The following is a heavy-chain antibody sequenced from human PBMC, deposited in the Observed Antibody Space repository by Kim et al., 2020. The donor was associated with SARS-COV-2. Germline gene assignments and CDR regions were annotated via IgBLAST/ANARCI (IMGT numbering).Heavy chain of an antibody. J-gene: IGHJ6*02. D-gene: IGHD4-17*01. Sequence: GGSLRLSCAASGFTFSSYGMHWVRQAPGKGLEWVAVIWYDGSNKYYADSVKGRFTISRDNSKNTLYLQMNSLRAEDTAVYYCARDPARGTTAGHRGMDVWGQGTTVTVSS. CDR2: IWYDGSNK. V-gene: IGHV3-33*01. CDR3: ARDPARGTTAGHRGMDV. CDR1: GFTFSSYG.